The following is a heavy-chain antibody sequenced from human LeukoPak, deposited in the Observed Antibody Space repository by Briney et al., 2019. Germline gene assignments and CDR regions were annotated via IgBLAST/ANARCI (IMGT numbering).Heavy chain of an antibody. D-gene: IGHD1-26*01. CDR2: MNPNSGNT. Sequence: ASVKVSCKASGYTFTSYDINWVRQATGQGLELMGWMNPNSGNTGYAQKFQGRVTMTRNTSISTAYMELSSLRSEDTAVYYCAIVGAPGYYYYYMDVWGKGTTVTVSS. CDR1: GYTFTSYD. V-gene: IGHV1-8*01. CDR3: AIVGAPGYYYYYMDV. J-gene: IGHJ6*03.